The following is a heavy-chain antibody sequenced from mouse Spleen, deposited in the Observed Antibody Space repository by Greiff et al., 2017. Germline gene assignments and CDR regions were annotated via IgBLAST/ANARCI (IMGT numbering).Heavy chain of an antibody. Sequence: EVQVVESGGGLVKLGGSLKLSCAASGFTFSSYAMSWVRQTPEKRLEWVATISSGGGNTYYPDSVKGRFTISRDNAKNTLYLQMSSLKSEDTAMYYCARGGNWYFDVWGAGTTVTVSS. CDR3: ARGGNWYFDV. V-gene: IGHV5-9-3*01. J-gene: IGHJ1*01. CDR1: GFTFSSYA. CDR2: ISSGGGNT.